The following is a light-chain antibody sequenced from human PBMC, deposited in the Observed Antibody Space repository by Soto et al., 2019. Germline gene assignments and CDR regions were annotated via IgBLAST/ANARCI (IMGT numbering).Light chain of an antibody. V-gene: IGLV2-14*01. CDR2: EVS. CDR3: SSYTSSSTSVV. CDR1: SSDVGGYNY. Sequence: QSALTQPASVSGSPGQSITISCTGTSSDVGGYNYVSWYQQNPGKAPKLMIYEVSNRPSGVSNRFSGSKSGNTASLTISGLQAEDEADYYCSSYTSSSTSVVFGGGTKVTVL. J-gene: IGLJ2*01.